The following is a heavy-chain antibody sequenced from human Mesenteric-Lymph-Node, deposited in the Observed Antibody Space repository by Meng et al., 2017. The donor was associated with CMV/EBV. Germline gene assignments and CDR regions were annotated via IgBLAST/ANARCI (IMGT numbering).Heavy chain of an antibody. V-gene: IGHV1-69*05. J-gene: IGHJ4*02. Sequence: FSSYASSGVRQGTEQGLEWMGRIIPIFGTANYAQEFQGRVTITTDESTSTAYMELSSLRSEDTAVYYCARAPRRPGIAVAGDFDYWGQGTLVTVSS. CDR3: ARAPRRPGIAVAGDFDY. D-gene: IGHD6-19*01. CDR2: IIPIFGTA. CDR1: FSSYA.